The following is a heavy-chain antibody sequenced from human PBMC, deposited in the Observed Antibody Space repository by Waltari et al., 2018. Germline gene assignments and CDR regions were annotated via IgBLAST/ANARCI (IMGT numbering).Heavy chain of an antibody. Sequence: EVQLVESGGGLVQPGGSLRLSCAAPGLTVSSYHMRWVRQAPGKGLDWVSVIYGGGSTYYADSLKGRVTISRDNSKNTLYLQMNGLRAEDTAVYYWARSPNSIRGFWSGSYGMDVWGQGTTVTVSS. V-gene: IGHV3-66*02. D-gene: IGHD3-3*01. CDR1: GLTVSSYH. CDR3: ARSPNSIRGFWSGSYGMDV. J-gene: IGHJ6*02. CDR2: IYGGGST.